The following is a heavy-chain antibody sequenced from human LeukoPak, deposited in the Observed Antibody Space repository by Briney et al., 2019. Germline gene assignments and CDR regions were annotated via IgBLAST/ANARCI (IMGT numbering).Heavy chain of an antibody. CDR3: ARVDSSSGGDY. Sequence: PSETLSLTCTVSGGSISSGCYYWSWIPQPPGKGLDWNGYIYHSGSTYYNPSLKSRVTISVDRSKNQFSLKLSSVTAADTAVYYCARVDSSSGGDYWGQGTLVIV. V-gene: IGHV4-30-2*01. J-gene: IGHJ4*02. CDR1: GGSISSGCYY. D-gene: IGHD6-13*01. CDR2: IYHSGST.